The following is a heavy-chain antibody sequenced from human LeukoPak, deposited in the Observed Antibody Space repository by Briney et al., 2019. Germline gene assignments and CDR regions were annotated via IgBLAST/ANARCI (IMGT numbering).Heavy chain of an antibody. D-gene: IGHD6-19*01. CDR2: IYPGDSDT. V-gene: IGHV5-51*01. J-gene: IGHJ3*02. CDR1: GYSFTSYW. CDR3: AGAVAGIADAFDI. Sequence: GESLKISCQGSGYSFTSYWIGWVRQMPGKGLEWMGIIYPGDSDTRYSPSFQGQVTISADKSISTAYLQWSSLKASDTAMYYCAGAVAGIADAFDIWGQGTMVTVSS.